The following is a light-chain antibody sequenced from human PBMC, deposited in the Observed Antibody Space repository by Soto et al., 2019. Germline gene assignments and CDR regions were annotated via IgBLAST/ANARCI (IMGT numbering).Light chain of an antibody. V-gene: IGKV3-15*01. Sequence: EIVLTQSPATLSSFPGDRVTLSCRASQYINTRLAWYQQKPGQAPRLLIYGAYTRATGIPARFSGSGSGTDFTLTISSLQSEDFAVYYCQHYNYWPPKTFGQGTKVDIK. J-gene: IGKJ1*01. CDR3: QHYNYWPPKT. CDR2: GAY. CDR1: QYINTR.